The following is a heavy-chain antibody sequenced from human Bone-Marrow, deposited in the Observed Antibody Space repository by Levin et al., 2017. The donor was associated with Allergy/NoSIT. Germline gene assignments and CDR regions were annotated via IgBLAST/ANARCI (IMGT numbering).Heavy chain of an antibody. CDR3: AKGFGSNWGPFDY. Sequence: ASVKVSCKASGYTFTGNYIHWVRQAPGQAPEWMGWINPDIGDTDYAQKFEDRVIMTRDTSLKTAYMELSTLRPGDTAVYYCAKGFGSNWGPFDYWGQGTLVTVSS. D-gene: IGHD7-27*01. V-gene: IGHV1-2*02. CDR1: GYTFTGNY. J-gene: IGHJ4*02. CDR2: INPDIGDT.